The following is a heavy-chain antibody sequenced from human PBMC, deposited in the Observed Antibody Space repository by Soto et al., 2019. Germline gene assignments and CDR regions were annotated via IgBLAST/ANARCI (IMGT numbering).Heavy chain of an antibody. CDR1: GGSFSGYY. CDR2: INHSGST. CDR3: ARERIAAAQYFDY. Sequence: SETLSLTCAAYGGSFSGYYWSWIRQPPGKGLEWIGEINHSGSTNYNPSLKSRVTISVDTSKNQFSLKLSSVTAADTAVYYCARERIAAAQYFDYWGQGTLVTVSS. V-gene: IGHV4-34*01. J-gene: IGHJ4*02. D-gene: IGHD6-13*01.